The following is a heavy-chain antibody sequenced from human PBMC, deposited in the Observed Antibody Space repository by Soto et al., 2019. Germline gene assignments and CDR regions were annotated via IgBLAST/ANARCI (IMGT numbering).Heavy chain of an antibody. D-gene: IGHD3-22*01. J-gene: IGHJ4*02. CDR3: ARGTYYYDSSGYYSGAEIDY. CDR2: ISAYNGNT. Sequence: QVQLVQSGAEVKKPGASVKVSCKASGYTFTSYGISWVRQAPGQGLEWMGWISAYNGNTNYAQKLQGRVPMTTDTSTSTAYMGLRSLISDDTAVYYCARGTYYYDSSGYYSGAEIDYWGQGTLVTVSS. V-gene: IGHV1-18*01. CDR1: GYTFTSYG.